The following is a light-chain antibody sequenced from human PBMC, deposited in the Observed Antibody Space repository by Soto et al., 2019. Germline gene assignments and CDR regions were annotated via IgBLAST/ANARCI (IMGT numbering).Light chain of an antibody. V-gene: IGLV2-14*01. CDR3: NSYRTVSTYV. Sequence: QSALTQPASVSGSPGQSITIACTGTSSDIGGYNFVSWYQQHPGKAPKLLIYDVGNRPSGVSNRFSGSKSGNTASLTISGLRAEDEAHYYCNSYRTVSTYVFGTGTQLTVL. CDR2: DVG. J-gene: IGLJ1*01. CDR1: SSDIGGYNF.